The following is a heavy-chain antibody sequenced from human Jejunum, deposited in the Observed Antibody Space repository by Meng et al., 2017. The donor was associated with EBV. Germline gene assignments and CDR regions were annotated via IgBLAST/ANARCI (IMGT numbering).Heavy chain of an antibody. CDR2: INSDGRST. V-gene: IGHV3-74*01. Sequence: DAQRVEHGGVLVPPVGPLRPSCESTGFTLSGDRMNWVRQGPGKGLVWVSRINSDGRSTSYADSVKGRFTISRDNAKNTLYLQMNSLRVEDTAVYYCTRAGNYRHDYWGQGTLVTVSS. D-gene: IGHD5-24*01. J-gene: IGHJ4*02. CDR3: TRAGNYRHDY. CDR1: GFTLSGDR.